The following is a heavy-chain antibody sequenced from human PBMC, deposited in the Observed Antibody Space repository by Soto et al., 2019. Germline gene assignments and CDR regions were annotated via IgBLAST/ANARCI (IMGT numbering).Heavy chain of an antibody. CDR3: ATPFLLGSGSYYAFDT. Sequence: PGESLKISCKGSGYSFTTYWIGWVRQMPGKGLEWMGIIYPADSDTRYSPSFQGQVTISADKSISTAYLQWNSLKASDTAMYYCATPFLLGSGSYYAFDTWGQETIVTVSS. CDR1: GYSFTTYW. CDR2: IYPADSDT. J-gene: IGHJ3*02. D-gene: IGHD3-10*01. V-gene: IGHV5-51*01.